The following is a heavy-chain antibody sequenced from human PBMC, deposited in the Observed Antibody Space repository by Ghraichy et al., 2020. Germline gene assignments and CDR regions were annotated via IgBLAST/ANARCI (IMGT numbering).Heavy chain of an antibody. Sequence: SETLSLTCTVSGGSISSYYWSWIRQPAGKGLEWIGRIYTSGSTNYNPSLKSRVTMSVDTSKNQFSLKLSSVTAADTAVYYCARMVEYQLPMGTLGGNWFDPWGQGTLVTVSS. J-gene: IGHJ5*02. CDR1: GGSISSYY. V-gene: IGHV4-4*07. CDR3: ARMVEYQLPMGTLGGNWFDP. D-gene: IGHD2-2*01. CDR2: IYTSGST.